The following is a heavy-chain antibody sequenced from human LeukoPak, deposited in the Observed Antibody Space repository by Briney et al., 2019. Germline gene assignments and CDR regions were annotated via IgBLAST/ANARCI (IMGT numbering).Heavy chain of an antibody. Sequence: GGSLRLSCAASGFTFSIYGMHWVRQAPGKGLEWVAFIRCDGSNKYYADSVKGRFTISRDNSQNTLDLHMNSLRAEDTVVYYCAKSTYVDIVATMPWMGYYFDYWGQRTLVTVSS. CDR1: GFTFSIYG. D-gene: IGHD5-12*01. J-gene: IGHJ4*02. CDR2: IRCDGSNK. V-gene: IGHV3-30*02. CDR3: AKSTYVDIVATMPWMGYYFDY.